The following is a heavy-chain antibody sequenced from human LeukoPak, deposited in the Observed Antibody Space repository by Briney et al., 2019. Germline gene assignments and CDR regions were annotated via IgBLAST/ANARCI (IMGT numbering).Heavy chain of an antibody. CDR2: ISGSGGST. V-gene: IGHV3-23*01. Sequence: QAGGSLRLSCAASGFTFSSYAMSWVRQAPGKGLEWVSSISGSGGSTYHADSVKGRFTISRDNSKNTLYLQMNSLRAEDTAVYYCARGGSSWYDWFDPWGQGTLVTVSS. J-gene: IGHJ5*02. D-gene: IGHD6-13*01. CDR1: GFTFSSYA. CDR3: ARGGSSWYDWFDP.